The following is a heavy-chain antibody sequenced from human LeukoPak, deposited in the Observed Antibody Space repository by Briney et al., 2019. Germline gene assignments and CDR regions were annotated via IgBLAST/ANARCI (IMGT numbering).Heavy chain of an antibody. D-gene: IGHD6-19*01. CDR1: GFTFRDYY. V-gene: IGHV3-11*01. CDR3: ARDPGLYSNGWEYYFDS. Sequence: GGSLRLSCAASGFTFRDYYMSWIRQAPGKGPEWVAYMTGSGHRIYYADSVKGRFTISRDNTQNSLYLQMNSLRAEDTAMYYCARDPGLYSNGWEYYFDSWGQGTLVTVSS. CDR2: MTGSGHRI. J-gene: IGHJ4*02.